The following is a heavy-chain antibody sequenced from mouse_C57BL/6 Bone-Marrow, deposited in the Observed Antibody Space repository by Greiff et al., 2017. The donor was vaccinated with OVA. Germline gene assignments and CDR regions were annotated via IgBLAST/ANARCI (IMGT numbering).Heavy chain of an antibody. CDR1: GYTFTSYW. CDR3: AREGYYGSTFAWFAY. Sequence: VQLQQPGTELVKPGASVKLSCKASGYTFTSYWMHWVKQRPGQGLEWIGNINPSNGGTNYNEKFKSKATLTVDKSSSTAYMQLSSLTSEDSAVYYCAREGYYGSTFAWFAYWGQGTLVTVSA. CDR2: INPSNGGT. J-gene: IGHJ3*01. V-gene: IGHV1-53*01. D-gene: IGHD1-1*01.